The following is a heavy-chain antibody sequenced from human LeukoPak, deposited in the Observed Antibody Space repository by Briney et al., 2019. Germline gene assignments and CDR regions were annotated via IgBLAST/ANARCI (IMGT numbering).Heavy chain of an antibody. Sequence: GGSLRLSCAASGFIFDDYAMHWVRQGPGKGLEWVSGISWNSGSIGYADSVKGRFTISRDNAKNSLYLQMNSLRAEDTALYYCAKDSGSYYYDSSGFDYWGQGTLVTVSS. J-gene: IGHJ4*02. CDR1: GFIFDDYA. CDR3: AKDSGSYYYDSSGFDY. V-gene: IGHV3-9*01. D-gene: IGHD3-22*01. CDR2: ISWNSGSI.